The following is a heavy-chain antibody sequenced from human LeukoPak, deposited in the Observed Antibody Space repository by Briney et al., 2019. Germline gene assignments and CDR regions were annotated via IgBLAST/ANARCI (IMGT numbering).Heavy chain of an antibody. Sequence: GGSLRLSCAASGFTFSSYWMHWVRQAPGKGLVWVSRINSDGSSTSYADSVKGRFTISRDNAKNSLYLQMNSLRAEDTAVYYCARKHDYGGNRIDYWGQGTLVTVSS. CDR2: INSDGSST. D-gene: IGHD4-23*01. CDR3: ARKHDYGGNRIDY. J-gene: IGHJ4*02. V-gene: IGHV3-74*01. CDR1: GFTFSSYW.